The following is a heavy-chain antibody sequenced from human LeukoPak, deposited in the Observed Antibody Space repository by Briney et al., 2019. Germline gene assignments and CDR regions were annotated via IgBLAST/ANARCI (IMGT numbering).Heavy chain of an antibody. D-gene: IGHD6-19*01. Sequence: PGGSLRLSCAASGFTVSSNYMSWVRQAPGKGLEWVSVIYNAGSTYYADSVKGRFTISRDNAKNSLYLQMNSLRAEDTAVYYCASDPVVLAVATEAGDAFDIWGQGTMVTVSS. CDR3: ASDPVVLAVATEAGDAFDI. CDR1: GFTVSSNY. CDR2: IYNAGST. J-gene: IGHJ3*02. V-gene: IGHV3-53*01.